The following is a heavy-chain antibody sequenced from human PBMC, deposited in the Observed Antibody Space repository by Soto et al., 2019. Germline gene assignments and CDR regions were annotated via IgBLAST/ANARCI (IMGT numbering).Heavy chain of an antibody. CDR2: ISPGSRYP. J-gene: IGHJ5*02. V-gene: IGHV3-11*06. Sequence: VGSLRLSCAGSGFTFGDSYMSWIRQAPGKGLEWLSYISPGSRYPAYADSVKGRLTISRDNAKRSLYLQMMSLTAEDTAIYYCVRGGGGGLFDPWGQGTMVTVSS. CDR1: GFTFGDSY. D-gene: IGHD2-15*01. CDR3: VRGGGGGLFDP.